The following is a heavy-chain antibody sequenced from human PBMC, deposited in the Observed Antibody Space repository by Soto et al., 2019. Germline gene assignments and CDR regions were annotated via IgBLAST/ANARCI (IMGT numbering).Heavy chain of an antibody. Sequence: KESGPTLVKPTQTLTLTCTFSGFSLSTSGVGVGWIRQPPGKALEWLALIYWDDDKRYSPSLKSRLTITKDTSKNQVVLTMTNMDPVDTATYYCARTPSGSYYENWFDPWGQGTLVTVSS. CDR1: GFSLSTSGVG. CDR3: ARTPSGSYYENWFDP. J-gene: IGHJ5*02. D-gene: IGHD1-26*01. V-gene: IGHV2-5*02. CDR2: IYWDDDK.